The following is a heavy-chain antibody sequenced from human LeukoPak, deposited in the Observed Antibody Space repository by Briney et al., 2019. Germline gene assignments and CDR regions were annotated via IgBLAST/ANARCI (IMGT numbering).Heavy chain of an antibody. Sequence: ASVKVSCKASGYTFTSYGISWVRQAPGQGLEWMGWMNPNSGNTGYAQKFQGRVTMTRNTSISTAYMELSSLRSEDTAVYYCARGGGYSSSWSYYYYGMDVWGQGTTVTVSS. V-gene: IGHV1-8*02. D-gene: IGHD6-13*01. CDR3: ARGGGYSSSWSYYYYGMDV. J-gene: IGHJ6*02. CDR2: MNPNSGNT. CDR1: GYTFTSYG.